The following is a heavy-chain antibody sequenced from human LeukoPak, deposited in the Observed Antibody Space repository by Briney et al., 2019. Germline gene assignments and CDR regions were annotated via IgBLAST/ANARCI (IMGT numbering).Heavy chain of an antibody. CDR1: GFTFSSYG. J-gene: IGHJ4*02. CDR2: ISYDGSNK. CDR3: AREGYYGHDFDY. V-gene: IGHV3-30*03. Sequence: GGSLRLSCAASGFTFSSYGMHWVRQAPGKGLEWVAVISYDGSNKYYADSVKGRFTISRDNSKNTLYLQMNSLRAEDTAVYYCAREGYYGHDFDYWGQGTLVTVSS. D-gene: IGHD3-10*01.